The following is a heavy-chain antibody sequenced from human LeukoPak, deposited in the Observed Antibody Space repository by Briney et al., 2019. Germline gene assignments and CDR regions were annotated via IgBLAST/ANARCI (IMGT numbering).Heavy chain of an antibody. Sequence: GSLRLSCAASGFTFSSYAMSWVRQAPGKGLEWVSAISGSGGSTYYANSVKGRFTISRDNSKNTLYPQMNSLRAEDTAVYYCAKGRRIAVAGVYYFDYWGQGTLVTVSS. CDR2: ISGSGGST. CDR3: AKGRRIAVAGVYYFDY. V-gene: IGHV3-23*01. D-gene: IGHD6-19*01. J-gene: IGHJ4*02. CDR1: GFTFSSYA.